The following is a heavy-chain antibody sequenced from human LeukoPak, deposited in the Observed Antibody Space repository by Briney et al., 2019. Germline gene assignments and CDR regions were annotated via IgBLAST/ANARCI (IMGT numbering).Heavy chain of an antibody. J-gene: IGHJ3*02. Sequence: GGSLRLSCAVSGFTFSSYWMHWVRQAPGEGLVWVSRINSDGSSTINADSVKGRFTISRDNAKNTLYLQMNSLRAEDTAVYYCARDGGSGYLGAFDIWGRGTMVTVSS. D-gene: IGHD3-22*01. CDR2: INSDGSST. V-gene: IGHV3-74*01. CDR3: ARDGGSGYLGAFDI. CDR1: GFTFSSYW.